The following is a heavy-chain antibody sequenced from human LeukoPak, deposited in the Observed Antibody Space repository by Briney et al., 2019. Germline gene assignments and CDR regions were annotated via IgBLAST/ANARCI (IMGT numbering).Heavy chain of an antibody. J-gene: IGHJ4*02. CDR1: GFTFSNYG. V-gene: IGHV3-30*18. CDR2: ISYDGSYK. Sequence: TGGSLRLSCAASGFTFSNYGMRWVRQAPGKGLGWVTVISYDGSYKYYADSVKGRFTISRDNSKNTLYLQMNSLRAEDTAVYYCAKEKVVVVPAAILDYWGQGTLVTVSS. D-gene: IGHD2-2*01. CDR3: AKEKVVVVPAAILDY.